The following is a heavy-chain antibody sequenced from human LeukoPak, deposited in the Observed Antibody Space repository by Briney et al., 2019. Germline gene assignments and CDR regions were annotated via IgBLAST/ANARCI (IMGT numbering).Heavy chain of an antibody. V-gene: IGHV3-21*01. CDR1: GFTFRSYS. Sequence: GGSLRLSCAASGFTFRSYSMNCVRQAPGKGLEWVSSISSSSSYIYYADSVKGRFTISRDNAKNSLYLQMNSLRAEDTAVYYCARLDFWSGYYTRSSTDWGQGTLVTVSS. D-gene: IGHD3-3*01. CDR2: ISSSSSYI. J-gene: IGHJ4*02. CDR3: ARLDFWSGYYTRSSTD.